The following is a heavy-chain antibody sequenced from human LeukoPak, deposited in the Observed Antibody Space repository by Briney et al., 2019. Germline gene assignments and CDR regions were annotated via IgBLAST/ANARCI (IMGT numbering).Heavy chain of an antibody. CDR3: ARQPLYGSGSDAFDI. CDR1: GGSISSSSYY. CDR2: IYYRGST. Sequence: SGTLSLTCTVSGGSISSSSYYWGWIRQPPGKGLEWIGSIYYRGSTYYNPSLKSRVTTSVDTSKNQFSLKLSSVTAADTAVYYCARQPLYGSGSDAFDIWGQGTMVTVSS. J-gene: IGHJ3*02. D-gene: IGHD3-10*01. V-gene: IGHV4-39*01.